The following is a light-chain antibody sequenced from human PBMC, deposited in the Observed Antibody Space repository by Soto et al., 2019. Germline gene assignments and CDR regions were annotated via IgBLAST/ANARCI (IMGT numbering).Light chain of an antibody. J-gene: IGKJ2*01. CDR1: QSLVHSDENTY. V-gene: IGKV2-24*01. CDR3: MQATQPYT. CDR2: MIS. Sequence: DIVMTQTPLSSPVTLGQPASISCRSSQSLVHSDENTYLSWLQQRPGQTPRLLIYMISNRFSGVPDRFSGSGAGTDFTLKISRVEADDVGVYYCMQATQPYTFGQGTKLEIK.